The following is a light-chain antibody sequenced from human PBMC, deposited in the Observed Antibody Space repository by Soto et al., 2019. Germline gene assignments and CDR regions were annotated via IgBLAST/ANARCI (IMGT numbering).Light chain of an antibody. CDR1: QGIGNY. Sequence: YVGGRVTITCRASQGIGNYLAWYQHKPGKVPKLLIYGASTLQSRVPSRFSGGGSGTEFTLTISGLQIEDLATYYCQVYNNGPPGFGQGTRLEIK. J-gene: IGKJ5*01. CDR2: GAS. CDR3: QVYNNGPPG. V-gene: IGKV1-27*01.